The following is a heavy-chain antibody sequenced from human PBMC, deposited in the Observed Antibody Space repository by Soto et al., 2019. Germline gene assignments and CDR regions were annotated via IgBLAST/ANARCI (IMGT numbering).Heavy chain of an antibody. CDR3: ARRYSSGWYFVDY. V-gene: IGHV4-4*02. CDR2: IYHSGST. D-gene: IGHD6-19*01. Sequence: WETRSLTCAVSSGSISSSNWWSWIRQPPGKGLEWIGEIYHSGSTNYNPSLKSRVTISVDKSKNQFSLKLSSVTAADTAVYYCARRYSSGWYFVDYWGQGTLVTVSS. CDR1: SGSISSSNW. J-gene: IGHJ4*02.